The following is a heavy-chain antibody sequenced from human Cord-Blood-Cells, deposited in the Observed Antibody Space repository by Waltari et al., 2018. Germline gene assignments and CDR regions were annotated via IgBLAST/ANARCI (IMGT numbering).Heavy chain of an antibody. CDR3: TTCSSTSCYYYYYVDV. CDR1: GFPLSNSW. D-gene: IGHD2-2*01. CDR2: IKSKTDGGTT. V-gene: IGHV3-15*01. Sequence: EVQLVESGGGLVKPGGSLRLSCAASGFPLSNSWTSWFPPAPGSGLEWVGRIKSKTDGGTTDYAAPVTGRFTISRDDSKSTLYLQMNSLKTEDTAVYYCTTCSSTSCYYYYYVDVCGNGTTVTVSS. J-gene: IGHJ6*03.